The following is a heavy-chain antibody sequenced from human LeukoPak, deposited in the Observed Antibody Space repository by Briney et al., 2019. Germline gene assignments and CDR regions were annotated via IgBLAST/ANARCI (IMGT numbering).Heavy chain of an antibody. Sequence: GGSRRLSCAATGFTVSSSYMSWVRQAPGKGLEWVSVIYSGGSTYYADSVKGRFTISRDISKNMVYLQMNGLRGDDTAVYYCARYSDRGEWYPSYWGQGTLVTVSS. CDR3: ARYSDRGEWYPSY. J-gene: IGHJ4*02. CDR2: IYSGGST. D-gene: IGHD3-3*01. V-gene: IGHV3-66*01. CDR1: GFTVSSSY.